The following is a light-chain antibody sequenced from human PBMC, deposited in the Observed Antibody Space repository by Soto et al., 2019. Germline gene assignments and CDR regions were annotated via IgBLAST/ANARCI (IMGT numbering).Light chain of an antibody. CDR2: DVS. CDR1: SSDVGRYNY. V-gene: IGLV2-14*01. CDR3: SSYTSSSTLDA. J-gene: IGLJ1*01. Sequence: QSVLTQPASVSGSPGQSITISCTGTSSDVGRYNYVSWYQQHPGKAPKLMIHDVSNRPSGVSDRFSGSKSGNTASLTISGLQAEDDADYYCSSYTSSSTLDAFGTGTKVTVL.